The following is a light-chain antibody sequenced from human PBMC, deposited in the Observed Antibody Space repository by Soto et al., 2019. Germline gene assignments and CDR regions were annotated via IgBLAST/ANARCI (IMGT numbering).Light chain of an antibody. CDR1: SSDIGGYNY. CDR2: DVS. Sequence: QSALTQPRSVSGSPGQSVTISCTGTSSDIGGYNYVSWYQQHPGKAPKLLIYDVSKRPSGVPVHFSGSKSGTTASLTISGLQADDEADYYCCSYSGTSTPVIFGGGTKLTVL. V-gene: IGLV2-11*01. J-gene: IGLJ2*01. CDR3: CSYSGTSTPVI.